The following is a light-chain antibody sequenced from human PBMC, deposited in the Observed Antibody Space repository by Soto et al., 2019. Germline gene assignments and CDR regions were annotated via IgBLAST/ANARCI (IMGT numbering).Light chain of an antibody. J-gene: IGLJ7*01. V-gene: IGLV4-69*01. Sequence: QPVLTQSPSASASLGASVKLTCSLNSGHSSYAIAWHQQQPEKGPRNLMRLNSNGSHIKGAGIPDRISGSSSGAERYLTVSSLQSDDEADSSCQTWREVFGGGTQLTVL. CDR1: SGHSSYA. CDR3: QTWREV. CDR2: LNSNGSH.